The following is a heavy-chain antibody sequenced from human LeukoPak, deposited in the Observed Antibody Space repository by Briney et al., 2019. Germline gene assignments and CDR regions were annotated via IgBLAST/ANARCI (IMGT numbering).Heavy chain of an antibody. D-gene: IGHD6-19*01. CDR3: ASRVVVAGNDY. CDR2: ISGSGSTI. Sequence: GGSLRLSCAASGFTFSSHTMSWVRQAPGKGLEWVSYISGSGSTIPYADSVKGRFTISRDNAKNSLYLHMNSLRDDDAAVYYCASRVVVAGNDYWGRGTLVTVSS. J-gene: IGHJ4*02. V-gene: IGHV3-48*02. CDR1: GFTFSSHT.